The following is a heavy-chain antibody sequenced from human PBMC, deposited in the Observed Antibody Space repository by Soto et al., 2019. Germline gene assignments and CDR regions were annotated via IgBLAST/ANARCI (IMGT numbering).Heavy chain of an antibody. CDR2: IKSKTDGGTT. CDR3: TTVQACSGGSCYALIYYYYGVDV. V-gene: IGHV3-15*01. D-gene: IGHD2-15*01. CDR1: GVTFSNAW. J-gene: IGHJ6*02. Sequence: GGSLRLSCAASGVTFSNAWVSWVRQAPGKGLEWVGRIKSKTDGGTTDYAAPVKGRFTISRDDSKNTLYLQMNSLKTEDTAVYYCTTVQACSGGSCYALIYYYYGVDVWGQGTTVTVSS.